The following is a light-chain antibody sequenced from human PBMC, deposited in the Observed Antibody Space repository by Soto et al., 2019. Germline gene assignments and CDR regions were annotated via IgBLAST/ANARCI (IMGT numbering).Light chain of an antibody. V-gene: IGLV1-44*01. Sequence: QSMVTQPPSASGTPGQRVTISCSGSSSNIGSNFVSWYQRLPGTAPKLLIYSINQRPSGVPDRFSGSTSGTSSSLAISGLQSEDEADYFCASWDDSLNGPVFGGGTKLTVL. CDR3: ASWDDSLNGPV. CDR1: SSNIGSNF. CDR2: SIN. J-gene: IGLJ3*02.